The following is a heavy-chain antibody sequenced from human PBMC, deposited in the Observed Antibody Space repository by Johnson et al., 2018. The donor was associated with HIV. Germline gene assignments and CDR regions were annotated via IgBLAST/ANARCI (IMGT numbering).Heavy chain of an antibody. CDR2: ISGSGGST. J-gene: IGHJ3*02. D-gene: IGHD6-19*01. CDR3: AKDEKIIAVAGASAFDI. V-gene: IGHV3-23*04. Sequence: VQLVESGGGLVQPGGSLRLSCAASGFTFSSYAMSWVRQAPGKGLEWVSAISGSGGSTYYADSVKGRFTISRDNSKNTLYLQMNSLRAEDTAVYYCAKDEKIIAVAGASAFDIWGQGTMVTVSS. CDR1: GFTFSSYA.